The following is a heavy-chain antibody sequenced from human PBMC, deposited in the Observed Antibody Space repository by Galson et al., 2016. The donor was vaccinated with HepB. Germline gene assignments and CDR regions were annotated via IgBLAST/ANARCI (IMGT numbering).Heavy chain of an antibody. CDR2: IMPISGTT. CDR3: ARLPRLSHYDISTGYPYGMDV. V-gene: IGHV1-69*06. D-gene: IGHD3-9*01. Sequence: SVKVSCKASGGTFSSYVVNWVRQAPGQGLEWMGRIMPISGTTNFAQRFQGRITITADKSTSTAYMELSSLRSEDTAVYYCARLPRLSHYDISTGYPYGMDVWGQGTTVTVSS. CDR1: GGTFSSYV. J-gene: IGHJ6*02.